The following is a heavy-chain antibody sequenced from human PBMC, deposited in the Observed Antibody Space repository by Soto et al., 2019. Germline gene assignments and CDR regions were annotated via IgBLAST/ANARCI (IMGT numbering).Heavy chain of an antibody. V-gene: IGHV4-4*02. CDR3: ARAVTTNYYYYGMDV. D-gene: IGHD4-17*01. CDR1: GGSISSSNW. CDR2: IYHSGST. Sequence: PSETLSLTCAVSGGSISSSNWWSWVRQPPGKGLEWIGEIYHSGSTNYNPSLKSRVTISVDKSKNQFSLKLSSVTAADTAVYYCARAVTTNYYYYGMDVWGQGTTVTVSS. J-gene: IGHJ6*02.